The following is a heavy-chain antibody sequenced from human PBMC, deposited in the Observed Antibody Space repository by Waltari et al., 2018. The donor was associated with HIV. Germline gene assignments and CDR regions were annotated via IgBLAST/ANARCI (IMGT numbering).Heavy chain of an antibody. CDR3: ASLYCSGGSCFNAFDI. CDR2: INPSSGGT. Sequence: QVQLVQSGAEVKKPGASVKVSCKASGYTFTGYYMHWVRQAPGQGLEWMGWINPSSGGTNYAQKFQGRVTMTRDTSISTAYMELSRLRSDDTAVYYCASLYCSGGSCFNAFDIWGQGTMVTVSS. D-gene: IGHD2-15*01. CDR1: GYTFTGYY. V-gene: IGHV1-2*02. J-gene: IGHJ3*02.